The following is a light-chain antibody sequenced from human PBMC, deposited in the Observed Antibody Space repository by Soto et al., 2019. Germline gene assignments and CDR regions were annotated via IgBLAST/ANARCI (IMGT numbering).Light chain of an antibody. CDR2: AAS. CDR1: QNINNY. V-gene: IGKV1-39*01. Sequence: DIEMTQSPSSLSASVGDRITITCRASQNINNYLNWYQQKPGKVPQFLIYAASSLRTGVPSRFSGSGSGTDFTLTITNVQPDDSASYYCQQSFSAPLTCGYGTKVNL. CDR3: QQSFSAPLT. J-gene: IGKJ3*01.